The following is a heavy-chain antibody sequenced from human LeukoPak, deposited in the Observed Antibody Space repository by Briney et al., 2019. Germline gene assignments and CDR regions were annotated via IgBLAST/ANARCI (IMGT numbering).Heavy chain of an antibody. CDR2: ISSSGSTI. D-gene: IGHD6-13*01. Sequence: PGGSLRLSCAASGLTFSSYAMSWVRQAPGKGLEWVSYISSSGSTIYYADSVKGRFTISRDNAKNSLYLQMNSLRAEDTAVYYCARTGSIASAYHYYYYGMDVWGQGTTVTVSS. V-gene: IGHV3-48*03. CDR1: GLTFSSYA. J-gene: IGHJ6*02. CDR3: ARTGSIASAYHYYYYGMDV.